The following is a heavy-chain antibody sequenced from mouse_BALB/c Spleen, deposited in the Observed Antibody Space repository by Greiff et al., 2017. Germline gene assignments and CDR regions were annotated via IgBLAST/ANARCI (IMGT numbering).Heavy chain of an antibody. CDR2: ISYSGST. CDR1: GYSITSDYA. CDR3: AAYYGSSYPWFAY. D-gene: IGHD1-1*01. Sequence: EVQLQQSGPGLVKPSQSLSLTCTVTGYSITSDYAWNWIRQFPGNKLEWMGYISYSGSTSYNPSLKSRISITRDTSKNQFFLQLNSVTTEDTATYYCAAYYGSSYPWFAYWGQGTLVTVSA. J-gene: IGHJ3*01. V-gene: IGHV3-2*02.